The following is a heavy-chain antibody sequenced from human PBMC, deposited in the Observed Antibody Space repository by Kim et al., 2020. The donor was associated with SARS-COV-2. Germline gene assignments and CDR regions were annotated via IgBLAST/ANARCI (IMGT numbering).Heavy chain of an antibody. V-gene: IGHV3-21*01. CDR1: GFTFSSYS. CDR2: ISSSSSYI. CDR3: ARDRPIIHSSWYYDVGGDAFDI. Sequence: GGSLRLSCAASGFTFSSYSMNWVRQAPGKGLEWVSSISSSSSYIYYADSVKGRFTISRDNAKNSLYLQMNSLRAEDTAVYYCARDRPIIHSSWYYDVGGDAFDIWGQGTMVTVSS. D-gene: IGHD6-13*01. J-gene: IGHJ3*02.